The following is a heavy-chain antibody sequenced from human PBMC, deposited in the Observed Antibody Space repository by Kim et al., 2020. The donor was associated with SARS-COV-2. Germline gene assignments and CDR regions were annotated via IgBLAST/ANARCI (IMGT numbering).Heavy chain of an antibody. Sequence: GGSLRLSCASSGFTFSSHGMHWVRLAPGKGLEGVALIWYDGSKKYYAESVKGRFTISIDNSKNTLYLQMNSLRAEDTAVYYCARLSVSYMDVWGRGTTVT. V-gene: IGHV3-33*01. CDR1: GFTFSSHG. J-gene: IGHJ6*03. CDR3: ARLSVSYMDV. CDR2: IWYDGSKK.